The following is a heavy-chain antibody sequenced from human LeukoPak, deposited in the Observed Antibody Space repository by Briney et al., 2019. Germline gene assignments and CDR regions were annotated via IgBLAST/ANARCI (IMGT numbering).Heavy chain of an antibody. CDR3: ARYRRGYCSGGSCYSYYYYGMDV. Sequence: SETLSLTCTVSGGSISSYYWSWIRQPPGKGLEWIGYIYYSGSTNYNPSLKSRVTISVDTSKNQFSLKLSSVTAADTAVYYCARYRRGYCSGGSCYSYYYYGMDVWGQGTTVTVSS. D-gene: IGHD2-15*01. CDR2: IYYSGST. J-gene: IGHJ6*02. CDR1: GGSISSYY. V-gene: IGHV4-59*01.